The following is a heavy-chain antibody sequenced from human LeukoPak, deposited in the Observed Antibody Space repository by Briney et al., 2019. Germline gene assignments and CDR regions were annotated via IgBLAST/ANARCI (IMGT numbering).Heavy chain of an antibody. CDR1: GGSISSSSYY. CDR2: IYYSGST. J-gene: IGHJ4*02. D-gene: IGHD2-15*01. CDR3: ARVVVGLVVVVDY. Sequence: PSETLSLTCTVSGGSISSSSYYWGWIRQPPGKGLEWIGSIYYSGSTYYNPSLKSRVTISVDTSKNQFSLKLSSVTAADTAVYYCARVVVGLVVVVDYWGQGTLVTVSS. V-gene: IGHV4-39*01.